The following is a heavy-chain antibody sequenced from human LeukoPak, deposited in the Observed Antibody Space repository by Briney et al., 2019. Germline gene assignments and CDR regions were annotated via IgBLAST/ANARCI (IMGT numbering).Heavy chain of an antibody. D-gene: IGHD2-15*01. J-gene: IGHJ6*02. V-gene: IGHV1-3*01. CDR1: GYTFTSYA. CDR2: INAGNGNT. Sequence: GASVKVSCKASGYTFTSYAMHWVRQAPGQRLEWMGWINAGNGNTKYSQKFQGRVTITRDTSASTVYMELSSLRSEDTAVYYCARGYCSGGSCYTLDYYYAMDVWGQGTTVTVSS. CDR3: ARGYCSGGSCYTLDYYYAMDV.